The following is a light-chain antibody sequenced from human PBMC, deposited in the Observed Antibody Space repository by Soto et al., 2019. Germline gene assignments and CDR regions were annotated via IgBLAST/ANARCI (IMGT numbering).Light chain of an antibody. CDR3: LQDYNYPFT. Sequence: QMTQSPSTLSASVGDRVTITRRASQSISSWLAWYQQKPGKAPKLLIYAASNLQSGVPSRFSGSGSGTDFTLTISSLQPEDSATYYCLQDYNYPFTFGPGTKVDI. CDR1: QSISSW. V-gene: IGKV1-6*01. J-gene: IGKJ3*01. CDR2: AAS.